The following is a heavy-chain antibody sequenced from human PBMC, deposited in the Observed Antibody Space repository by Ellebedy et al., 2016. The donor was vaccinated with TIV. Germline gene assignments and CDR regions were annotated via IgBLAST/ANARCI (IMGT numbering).Heavy chain of an antibody. Sequence: MPSETLSLTCIVSGGSISSNSFYWGWIRQPPGKGLEWIGSIYYSGSTSYNPSLRSRVTISVARSINQFSLKFSSVTAADTAVYYCVRDERGLDWGQGLPVTVAS. CDR2: IYYSGST. CDR3: VRDERGLD. CDR1: GGSISSNSFY. J-gene: IGHJ4*02. V-gene: IGHV4-39*02.